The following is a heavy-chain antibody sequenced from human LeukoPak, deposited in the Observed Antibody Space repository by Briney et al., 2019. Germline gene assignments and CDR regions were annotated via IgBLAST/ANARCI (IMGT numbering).Heavy chain of an antibody. J-gene: IGHJ6*03. Sequence: GGSLRLSCAASGFTFDDYGMSWVRQAPGKGLEWVSGINWNGGSTGYADSVKGRFTISRDNAKNSLYLQMNSLRAEDTALYYCARYSSSWYHDYYYYYYMNVWGKGTTVTVSS. CDR1: GFTFDDYG. CDR3: ARYSSSWYHDYYYYYYMNV. V-gene: IGHV3-20*04. CDR2: INWNGGST. D-gene: IGHD6-13*01.